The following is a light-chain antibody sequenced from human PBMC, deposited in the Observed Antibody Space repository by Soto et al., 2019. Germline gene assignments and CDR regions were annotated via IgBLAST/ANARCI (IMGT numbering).Light chain of an antibody. V-gene: IGKV3-20*01. J-gene: IGKJ2*01. Sequence: EIVLTQSPGTLSLSPGERATLSCRASQSFSGNYLAWYQQKPGQAPRLLIYGVSSRATGIPDRFSGSGSGTDFTLSISRLEPEDFAVYYCHQYGTSPPMYTFGQGTKLEIK. CDR2: GVS. CDR1: QSFSGNY. CDR3: HQYGTSPPMYT.